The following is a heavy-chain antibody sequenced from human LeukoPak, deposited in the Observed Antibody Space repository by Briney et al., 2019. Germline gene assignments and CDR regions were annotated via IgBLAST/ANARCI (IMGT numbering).Heavy chain of an antibody. CDR3: ARDRAAGAYFDY. CDR2: INPNSGGT. Sequence: ASVKVSCKASGYTFTGYYMHWVRQAPGQGLEWMEWINPNSGGTNYAQKFQGRVTMTRDTSISTAYMELSRLRSDDTAVYYCARDRAAGAYFDYWGQGTLVTVSS. V-gene: IGHV1-2*02. D-gene: IGHD6-19*01. CDR1: GYTFTGYY. J-gene: IGHJ4*02.